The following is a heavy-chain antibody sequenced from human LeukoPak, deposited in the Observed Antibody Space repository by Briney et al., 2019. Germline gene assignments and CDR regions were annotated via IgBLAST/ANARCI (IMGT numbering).Heavy chain of an antibody. CDR1: GYTFTNYH. D-gene: IGHD4-17*01. J-gene: IGHJ4*02. CDR3: ARTTSLTASGYDY. V-gene: IGHV1-8*03. Sequence: ASLKVSCKASGYTFTNYHINWVRQAPGQGLEWMGWINPNTGDRGYAQKFQGRVSITSDTSIRTAYMELGSPRSEDTAVYFCARTTSLTASGYDYWGQGTLVTVSS. CDR2: INPNTGDR.